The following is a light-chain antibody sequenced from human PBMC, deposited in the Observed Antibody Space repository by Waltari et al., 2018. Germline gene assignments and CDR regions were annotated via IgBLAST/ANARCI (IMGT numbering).Light chain of an antibody. J-gene: IGLJ1*01. V-gene: IGLV3-1*01. CDR2: QDN. Sequence: SLELTQPPSLSVSPGQTATITCFGDTLGETYDSWYQQRTGQSPVLIIYQDNLRPSGVSERFSGSLSGDTATLTITGTQATDEADYYCQAWDTNTASVFGTGTKVTVL. CDR3: QAWDTNTASV. CDR1: TLGETY.